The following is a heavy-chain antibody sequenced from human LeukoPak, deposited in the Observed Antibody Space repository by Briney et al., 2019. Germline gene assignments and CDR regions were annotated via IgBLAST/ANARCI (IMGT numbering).Heavy chain of an antibody. CDR2: ISSSSSYI. J-gene: IGHJ3*02. CDR3: AKGTYCSGGRCYLDPIDAFDI. D-gene: IGHD2-15*01. CDR1: GFTCISYE. Sequence: GGSLRLFCAASGFTCISYEMNWVRRDTGKELQGGSSISSSSSYIYYADSVKGRFTMSRDNAKNSLYLQMNSLRAEATAVYYCAKGTYCSGGRCYLDPIDAFDIWGQGTMVTVSS. V-gene: IGHV3-21*04.